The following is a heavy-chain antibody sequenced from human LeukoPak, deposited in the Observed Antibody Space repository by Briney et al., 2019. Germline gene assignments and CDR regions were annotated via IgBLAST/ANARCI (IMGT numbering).Heavy chain of an antibody. CDR3: TKAGIAVPATPDY. D-gene: IGHD6-19*01. Sequence: GGSLRLSCAASGFIFSSYSMNWVRQAPGKGLEWVSSISSGSSYTYYADSVKGRFTISRDNAKNSLFLQMDSLRAEDTAVYYCTKAGIAVPATPDYWGQGTLVTVSS. J-gene: IGHJ4*02. V-gene: IGHV3-21*04. CDR1: GFIFSSYS. CDR2: ISSGSSYT.